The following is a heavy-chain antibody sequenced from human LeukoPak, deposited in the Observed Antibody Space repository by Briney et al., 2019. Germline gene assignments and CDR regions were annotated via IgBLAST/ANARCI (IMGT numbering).Heavy chain of an antibody. CDR3: AKDPAEITMVRGVNYFDY. CDR2: ISGSGGST. D-gene: IGHD3-10*01. V-gene: IGHV3-23*01. Sequence: PGGSLRLSCAASGFTFSSYAMSWVRQAPGKGLEWVSAISGSGGSTYYADSVKGRFTISRDNSKNTLYLQMNSLRAEDTAVYYCAKDPAEITMVRGVNYFDYWGQGTLVTVSS. CDR1: GFTFSSYA. J-gene: IGHJ4*02.